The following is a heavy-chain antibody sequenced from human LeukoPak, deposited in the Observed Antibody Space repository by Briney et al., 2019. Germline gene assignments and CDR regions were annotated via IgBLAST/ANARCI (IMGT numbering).Heavy chain of an antibody. J-gene: IGHJ6*03. D-gene: IGHD5-18*01. CDR1: GFTVSSNY. V-gene: IGHV3-53*01. CDR3: AKGLKTAVGPYKGYHYYMDV. Sequence: GGSLRLSCAASGFTVSSNYMSWVRQAPGKGLEWVSVIYSGGSTYYADSVKGRFTISRDNSKNTLSLQVSSLRAEDTAIYYCAKGLKTAVGPYKGYHYYMDVWGKGTTVTVSS. CDR2: IYSGGST.